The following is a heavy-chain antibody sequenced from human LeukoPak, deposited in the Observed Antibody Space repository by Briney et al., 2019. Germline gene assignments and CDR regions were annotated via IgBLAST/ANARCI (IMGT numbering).Heavy chain of an antibody. CDR1: GGSISSGSYY. D-gene: IGHD3-10*01. V-gene: IGHV4-61*02. Sequence: SQTLSLTCTVSGGSISSGSYYWSWIRQPAGRGLEWIGRIYTSGSTNYNPSLKSRVTISVETSKNQFSLKLSSVTAADTAVYYCAREAPPPYYYGSGSYLFDYWGQGTLVTVSS. CDR3: AREAPPPYYYGSGSYLFDY. CDR2: IYTSGST. J-gene: IGHJ4*02.